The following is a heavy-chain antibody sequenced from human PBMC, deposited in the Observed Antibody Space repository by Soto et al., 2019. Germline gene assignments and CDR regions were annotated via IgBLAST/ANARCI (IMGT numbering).Heavy chain of an antibody. CDR3: ARGDDSSGYLNDAFDI. Sequence: ASLKVSCKASRYAFPSYGISWVRQPPGQGLELMGWINGYNGNTNYVQKLQDRVIMTVDTSTSTAYMELSRLRSDDTAVYYCARGDDSSGYLNDAFDIWGQGTMVTVSS. V-gene: IGHV1-18*01. D-gene: IGHD3-22*01. J-gene: IGHJ3*02. CDR1: RYAFPSYG. CDR2: INGYNGNT.